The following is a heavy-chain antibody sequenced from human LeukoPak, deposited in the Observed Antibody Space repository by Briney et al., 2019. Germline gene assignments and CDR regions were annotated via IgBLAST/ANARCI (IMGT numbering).Heavy chain of an antibody. Sequence: SETLSLTCTVSGGSISSSSYYWGWIRQPPGKGLEWIGSIYYSGSTYYNPSLKSRVTISVDTSKNHFSLQLNSVTAADTAVYYCARGFCRRGSCYPSSYYFDYWGQGTLVTVSS. V-gene: IGHV4-39*07. D-gene: IGHD2-15*01. CDR2: IYYSGST. CDR1: GGSISSSSYY. CDR3: ARGFCRRGSCYPSSYYFDY. J-gene: IGHJ4*02.